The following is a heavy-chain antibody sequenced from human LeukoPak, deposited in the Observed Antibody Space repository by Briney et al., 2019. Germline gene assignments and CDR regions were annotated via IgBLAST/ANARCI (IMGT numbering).Heavy chain of an antibody. CDR2: FGSTGTI. CDR1: GFTFSTYA. V-gene: IGHV3-48*04. J-gene: IGHJ4*02. D-gene: IGHD2-8*01. CDR3: ARSNGLRYFDR. Sequence: HSGGSLRLSCAASGFTFSTYAMSWVRQAPGKGLEWVAYFGSTGTIHYADSMRGRFTISRDNAEMSLFLHMNSLRVDDTAVYYCARSNGLRYFDRWGQGTLVTVSS.